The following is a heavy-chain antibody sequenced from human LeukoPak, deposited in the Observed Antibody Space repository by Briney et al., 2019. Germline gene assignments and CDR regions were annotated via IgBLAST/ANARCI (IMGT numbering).Heavy chain of an antibody. CDR1: GGSFSGYS. CDR2: VNHSGIN. CDR3: AKKKVDVVGNQYYYYYGLDV. J-gene: IGHJ6*02. V-gene: IGHV4-34*01. Sequence: SETLSLTCAFYGGSFSGYSLTWIRQPPGKGLEWIGEVNHSGINHFNPSLKSRVTISADTSKKQVFLNLSAVTAADTAIYYCAKKKVDVVGNQYYYYYGLDVWGQGTTVTVSS. D-gene: IGHD2-21*01.